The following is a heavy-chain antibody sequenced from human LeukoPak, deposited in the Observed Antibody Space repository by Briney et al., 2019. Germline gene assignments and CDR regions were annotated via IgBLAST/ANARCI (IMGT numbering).Heavy chain of an antibody. Sequence: GASVKVSCKASGYTFTSYGISWVRQAPGQGLEWMGWISAYNGNTNYAQKLQGRVTMTTDTSTSTAYMELRSLRSDDTAVYYCASPHPLTPSAYSSGWDGLDYWGQGTLVTVSS. CDR2: ISAYNGNT. D-gene: IGHD6-19*01. V-gene: IGHV1-18*01. CDR3: ASPHPLTPSAYSSGWDGLDY. CDR1: GYTFTSYG. J-gene: IGHJ4*02.